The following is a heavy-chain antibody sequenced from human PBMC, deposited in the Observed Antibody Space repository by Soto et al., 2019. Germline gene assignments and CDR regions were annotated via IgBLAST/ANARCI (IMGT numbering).Heavy chain of an antibody. Sequence: GASVKVSCKASGYTFTGYYMHWVRQAPGQGLEWMGWINPNSGVTNFAQKFQGRVTMTRDTSISTVYMELSRLRSDDTAVFYCARGRMTPDYWGQGTLVTVSS. V-gene: IGHV1-2*02. CDR2: INPNSGVT. CDR3: ARGRMTPDY. J-gene: IGHJ4*02. CDR1: GYTFTGYY.